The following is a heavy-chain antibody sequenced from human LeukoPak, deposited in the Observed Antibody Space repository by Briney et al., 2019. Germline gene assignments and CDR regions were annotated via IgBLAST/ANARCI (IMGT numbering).Heavy chain of an antibody. CDR2: IYYSGST. V-gene: IGHV4-59*08. CDR3: ASSNYYEEYYYYYGMDV. CDR1: GGSISSYY. D-gene: IGHD3-22*01. Sequence: SETLSLTCTVSGGSISSYYWSWIRQPPGKGLEWIGYIYYSGSTNYNPSLKSRVTISVDTSKNQFSLKLSSVTAADAAVYYCASSNYYEEYYYYYGMDVWGQGTTVTVSS. J-gene: IGHJ6*02.